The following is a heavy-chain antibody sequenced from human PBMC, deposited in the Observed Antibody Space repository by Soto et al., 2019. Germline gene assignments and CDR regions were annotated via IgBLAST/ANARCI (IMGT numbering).Heavy chain of an antibody. CDR3: ARGINGYYAFDV. D-gene: IGHD5-18*01. V-gene: IGHV3-74*01. CDR2: IKADGSST. J-gene: IGHJ3*01. CDR1: GFTFSSYW. Sequence: EVHLVESGGGLVQPGGSLRLSCAASGFTFSSYWMHWVRQVPGKGLVWVARIKADGSSTNYADSVKGRFTISRDNDQNTLFLQINSLTAEDTAVYYCARGINGYYAFDVWGQGTMVTVSS.